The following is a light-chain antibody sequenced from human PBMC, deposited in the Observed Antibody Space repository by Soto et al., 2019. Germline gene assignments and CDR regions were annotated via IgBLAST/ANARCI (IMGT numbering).Light chain of an antibody. Sequence: DLQMTQSPSSLSASVGDRVTITCQASQDISNYLNWYQQKPGKAPKLLIYDASNLETGVPSRFSGSGSGTAFTFTISSLQPEDIATYYCQQYDNLYTFGQGTKLEIK. V-gene: IGKV1-33*01. CDR3: QQYDNLYT. CDR1: QDISNY. J-gene: IGKJ2*01. CDR2: DAS.